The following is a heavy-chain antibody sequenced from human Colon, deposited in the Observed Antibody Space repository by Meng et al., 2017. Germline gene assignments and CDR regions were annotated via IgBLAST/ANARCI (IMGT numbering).Heavy chain of an antibody. D-gene: IGHD3-22*01. CDR2: IYRSGST. CDR1: GGSLISSNW. V-gene: IGHV4-4*02. CDR3: ARRVQYSSGYYYFDF. Sequence: VQLQESGPGLVKPSGPLSLTCVVSGGSLISSNWWTWVRQAPGKGLEWIGEIYRSGSTNYNPSLKSRVTISIDTSKNEFSLKLTSVTAADTALYYCARRVQYSSGYYYFDFWGQGTLVTASS. J-gene: IGHJ4*02.